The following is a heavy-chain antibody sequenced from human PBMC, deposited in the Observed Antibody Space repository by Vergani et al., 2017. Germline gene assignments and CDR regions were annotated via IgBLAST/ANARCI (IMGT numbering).Heavy chain of an antibody. J-gene: IGHJ1*01. CDR3: ARPGLVVGFQH. D-gene: IGHD3-22*01. V-gene: IGHV5-51*03. Sequence: EVQLVQSGAEVKKPGESLKISCKGSGYSFNSYWIGWVRQMPGKGLEWMGIINPDDSHIRYSPSFQGQVTISADNSTSTAYLQGSSLKASDTAIYYCARPGLVVGFQHWGQGTLVTGSA. CDR2: INPDDSHI. CDR1: GYSFNSYW.